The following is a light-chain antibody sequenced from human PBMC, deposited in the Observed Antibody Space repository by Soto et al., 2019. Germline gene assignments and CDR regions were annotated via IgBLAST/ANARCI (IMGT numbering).Light chain of an antibody. Sequence: QSALTQPPSVSGSPGQSVTISCTGTSTDFVSYNRVSWYQQPPGTAPKLIIYEASNRPSGVPDRFSGSKSGNTASLTISGLHAADEADYYCSSYTSSSNHLFGTGTKVTVL. J-gene: IGLJ1*01. CDR1: STDFVSYNR. CDR3: SSYTSSSNHL. V-gene: IGLV2-18*02. CDR2: EAS.